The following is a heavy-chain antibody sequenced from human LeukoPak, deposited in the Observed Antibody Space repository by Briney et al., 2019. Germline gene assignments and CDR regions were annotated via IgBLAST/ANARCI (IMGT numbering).Heavy chain of an antibody. D-gene: IGHD6-13*01. CDR3: AKGPYSSSWYFDY. CDR1: GFTFSSYW. CDR2: INSDGSST. Sequence: PGGSLRLSCAASGFTFSSYWMHWVRQAPGKGLVWVSRINSDGSSTSYADSVKGRFTISRDNAKNTLYLQMNSLRAEDTAVYYCAKGPYSSSWYFDYWGQGTLVTVSS. J-gene: IGHJ4*02. V-gene: IGHV3-74*01.